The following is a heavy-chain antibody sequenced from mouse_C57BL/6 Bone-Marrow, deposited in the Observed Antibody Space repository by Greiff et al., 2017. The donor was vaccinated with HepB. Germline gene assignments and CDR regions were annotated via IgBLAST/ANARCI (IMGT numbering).Heavy chain of an antibody. D-gene: IGHD2-4*01. CDR3: ARHEDPLYYDYDGPLDY. Sequence: VQLVESGAELVRPGASVTLSCKASGYTFTDYEMHWVKQTPVHGLEWIGAIDPETGGTAYNQKFKGKAILTADKSSSTAYMELRSLTSEDSAVYFCARHEDPLYYDYDGPLDYWGQGTTLTVSS. V-gene: IGHV1-15*01. CDR2: IDPETGGT. CDR1: GYTFTDYE. J-gene: IGHJ2*01.